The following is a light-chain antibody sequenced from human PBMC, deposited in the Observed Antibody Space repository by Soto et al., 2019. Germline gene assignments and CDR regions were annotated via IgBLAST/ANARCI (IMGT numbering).Light chain of an antibody. J-gene: IGLJ3*02. CDR1: SGPVFTSSY. V-gene: IGLV8-61*01. CDR3: LLYLGGGIWV. Sequence: QAVVTQEPSFSVSPGGTVTLTCGLSSGPVFTSSYPNWYQQTPGQAPRTLIFNTNTRSSGVPDRFSGSILGDKAALTITGAQADDDSYYYCLLYLGGGIWVFGGGTKPPS. CDR2: NTN.